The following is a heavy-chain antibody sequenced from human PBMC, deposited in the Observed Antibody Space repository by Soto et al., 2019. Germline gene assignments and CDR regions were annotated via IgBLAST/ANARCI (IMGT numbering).Heavy chain of an antibody. J-gene: IGHJ5*02. D-gene: IGHD3-16*02. V-gene: IGHV4-34*01. Sequence: SETMSLTCSVYGGSFSGYDWSWIRQPPGKGLEWIGEINHSGSTNYNPSLKSRVTISVDTSKNQFSLKLSSVTAADTAVYYCARENYDYIWGSYRYCLCCFGPWGQGTLVTVSS. CDR1: GGSFSGYD. CDR3: ARENYDYIWGSYRYCLCCFGP. CDR2: INHSGST.